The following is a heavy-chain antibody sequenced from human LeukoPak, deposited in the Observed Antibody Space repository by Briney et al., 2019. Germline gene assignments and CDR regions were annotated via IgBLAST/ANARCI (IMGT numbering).Heavy chain of an antibody. V-gene: IGHV3-23*01. Sequence: GGSLRLSCAASGFTFSSYAMSWVRQAPGKGLEWVSAISGSGGSTYYADSVKGRFTISRDNSKNTLYLQMNSLRAEDTAVYYCAKESPMITFGGKPFDYWGQGTLVTVSS. CDR3: AKESPMITFGGKPFDY. J-gene: IGHJ4*02. CDR2: ISGSGGST. CDR1: GFTFSSYA. D-gene: IGHD3-16*01.